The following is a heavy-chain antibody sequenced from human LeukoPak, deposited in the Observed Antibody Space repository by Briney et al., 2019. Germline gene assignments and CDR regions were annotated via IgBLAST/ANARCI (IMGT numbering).Heavy chain of an antibody. D-gene: IGHD6-19*01. CDR1: GYTFTSYG. Sequence: GASVKVSCKASGYTFTSYGISWVRQAPGQGLECMGWISAYNGNTNYAQKLQGRVTITTDTSTSTAYMGLRSLRSDDTAVYYCAREVGGSGWYRGDYWGQGTLVNVSS. CDR2: ISAYNGNT. CDR3: AREVGGSGWYRGDY. J-gene: IGHJ4*02. V-gene: IGHV1-18*01.